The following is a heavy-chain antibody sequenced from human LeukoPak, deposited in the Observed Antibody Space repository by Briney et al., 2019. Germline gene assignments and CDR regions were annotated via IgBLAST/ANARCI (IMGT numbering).Heavy chain of an antibody. Sequence: SQTLSLTCTVSGGSISSYYWSWIRQPPGKGLEWIGYIYYSGSTNYNPSLKSRVTISVDTSKNQFSLNLSSVTAADTAVYCCARGTGERYYYYYMDVWGKGTTVTVSS. CDR3: ARGTGERYYYYYMDV. CDR2: IYYSGST. CDR1: GGSISSYY. J-gene: IGHJ6*03. V-gene: IGHV4-59*01. D-gene: IGHD7-27*01.